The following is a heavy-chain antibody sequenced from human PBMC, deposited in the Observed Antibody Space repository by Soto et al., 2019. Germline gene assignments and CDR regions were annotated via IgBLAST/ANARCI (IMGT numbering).Heavy chain of an antibody. D-gene: IGHD3-9*01. CDR3: VRDSGYDVLTGYQRFDY. CDR2: IKTDGSEE. Sequence: GGSLRLSCAASGFAFSDFLITLVRQSPCKGLEWVAFIKTDGSEEYYVDSVKGRFSISRDNAKNLLFLQMNNLRAEDTAVYYCVRDSGYDVLTGYQRFDYWGQGTLVTVSS. CDR1: GFAFSDFL. J-gene: IGHJ4*02. V-gene: IGHV3-7*03.